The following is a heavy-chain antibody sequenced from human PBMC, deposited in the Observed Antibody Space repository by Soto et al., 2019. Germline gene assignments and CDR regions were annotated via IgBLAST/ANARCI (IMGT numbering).Heavy chain of an antibody. J-gene: IGHJ6*02. CDR2: ISYDGSNK. Sequence: PGGSLRLSCAASGFTFISYAMHWVRQAPGKGLEWVAVISYDGSNKYYADSVKGRFTISRDNSKNTLYLQMNSLRAEDTAVYYCARGLLWFGELFRPAYGMDVWGQGTTVTV. CDR1: GFTFISYA. CDR3: ARGLLWFGELFRPAYGMDV. D-gene: IGHD3-10*01. V-gene: IGHV3-30-3*01.